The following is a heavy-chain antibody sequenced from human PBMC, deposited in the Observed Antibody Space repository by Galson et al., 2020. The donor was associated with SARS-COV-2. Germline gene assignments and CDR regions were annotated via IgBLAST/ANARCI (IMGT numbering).Heavy chain of an antibody. Sequence: QLGESLKISCAASGFTFTNYAMNWVRQAPGKGLEWLTVISHDGKIQVYADSVKGRFTISRDNSGNMVFLQIVSLRPDDTALYYCTRDVSGGASDIWGQGTMVTVSS. D-gene: IGHD1-26*01. J-gene: IGHJ3*02. CDR1: GFTFTNYA. CDR2: ISHDGKIQ. V-gene: IGHV3-30*04. CDR3: TRDVSGGASDI.